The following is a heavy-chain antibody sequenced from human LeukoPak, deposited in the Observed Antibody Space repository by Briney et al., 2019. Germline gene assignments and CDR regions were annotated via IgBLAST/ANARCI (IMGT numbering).Heavy chain of an antibody. V-gene: IGHV4-61*08. CDR1: GGSISSGDYY. CDR3: ARCDSVTALDY. J-gene: IGHJ4*02. Sequence: SETLPLTCTVSGGSISSGDYYWSWIRQPPGKGLEWIGYVYSSEITNYNPSLKSRVTLSLDTSGNQFSLKLTSVTAADTAVYYCARCDSVTALDYWGQGTLVTVSS. D-gene: IGHD4-17*01. CDR2: VYSSEIT.